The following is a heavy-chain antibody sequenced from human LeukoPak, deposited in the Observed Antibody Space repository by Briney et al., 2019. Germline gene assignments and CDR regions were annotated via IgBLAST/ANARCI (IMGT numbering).Heavy chain of an antibody. D-gene: IGHD3-16*01. CDR3: ARGQGGTFDY. CDR2: ISSSSSYI. Sequence: GSMLLSCAASGFTFSSYSMNWVRQAPGKGLEWVSSISSSSSYIYYSDSVKGRFTISRDNAKNSLYLQMNSLRAEDTAVYYCARGQGGTFDYWGQGTLVTVSS. J-gene: IGHJ4*02. CDR1: GFTFSSYS. V-gene: IGHV3-21*01.